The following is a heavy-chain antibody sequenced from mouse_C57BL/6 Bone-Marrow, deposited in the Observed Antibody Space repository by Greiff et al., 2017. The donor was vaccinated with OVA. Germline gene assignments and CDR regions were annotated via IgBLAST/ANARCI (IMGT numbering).Heavy chain of an antibody. Sequence: EVMLVESGGGLVKPGGSLKLSCAASGFTFSSYAMSWVRQTPEKRLEWVATISDGGSYTYYPDNVKGRFTISRDNAKNNLYLQMSHLKSKDTAMYYCARAPLLRYWYFDVWGTGTTVTVSS. CDR1: GFTFSSYA. CDR2: ISDGGSYT. D-gene: IGHD1-2*01. V-gene: IGHV5-4*03. CDR3: ARAPLLRYWYFDV. J-gene: IGHJ1*03.